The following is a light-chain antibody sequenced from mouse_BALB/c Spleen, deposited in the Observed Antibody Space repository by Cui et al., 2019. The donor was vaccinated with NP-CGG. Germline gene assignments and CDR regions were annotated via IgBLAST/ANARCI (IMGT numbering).Light chain of an antibody. V-gene: IGLV1*01. CDR1: NGAVTTSNY. CDR3: ALWYSNHWV. J-gene: IGLJ1*01. CDR2: GTN. Sequence: QAVVLLDPAFTTSPGHPFTLTCRSSNGAVTTSNYANWGQEKPDHLFKGLIGGTNNRAPGVPARCSGSLIGDKGALTNTGAQTEDEAMYFCALWYSNHWVFGGGTKLTVL.